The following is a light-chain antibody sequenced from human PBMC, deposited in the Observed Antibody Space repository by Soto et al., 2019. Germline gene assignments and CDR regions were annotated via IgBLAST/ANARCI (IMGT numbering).Light chain of an antibody. V-gene: IGKV1-5*01. CDR1: QSISRS. J-gene: IGKJ3*01. CDR3: QQYQSYFFT. Sequence: DIQMTQSPSTLSASVGDRVTITCRASQSISRSLAWYQQKSGKAPKLLIYDASSLESGVPSRFSGSGFGTEFTLTICGLQPDDFATYYCQQYQSYFFTFGPGTTVDMK. CDR2: DAS.